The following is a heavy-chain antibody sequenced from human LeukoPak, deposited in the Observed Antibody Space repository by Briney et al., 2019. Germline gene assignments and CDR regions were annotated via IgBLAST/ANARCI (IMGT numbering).Heavy chain of an antibody. CDR3: ARGPLIAAAGTW. CDR2: INQDGTEK. V-gene: IGHV3-7*03. CDR1: GFTFSSYS. D-gene: IGHD6-13*01. J-gene: IGHJ4*02. Sequence: GGSQRLSCAASGFTFSSYSMNWVRQAPGEGLEWVAKINQDGTEKAYVDSVRGRFTISRDNAKNSLFLQMNSLRAEDTAVYYRARGPLIAAAGTWWGQGTLVTVSS.